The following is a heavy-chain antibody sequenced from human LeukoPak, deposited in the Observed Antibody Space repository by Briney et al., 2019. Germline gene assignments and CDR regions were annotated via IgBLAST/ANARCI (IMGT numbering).Heavy chain of an antibody. D-gene: IGHD2-21*01. CDR1: GFTFSSYA. V-gene: IGHV3-23*01. CDR2: ISGSGGST. J-gene: IGHJ4*02. Sequence: PGGSLRLSCAASGFTFSSYAMSWVRQAPGKGLEWVSAISGSGGSTYYADSVEGRFTISRDNSKNTLYLQMNSLRAEDTAVYYCAKYTGRVVIATGKDYWGQGTLVTVSS. CDR3: AKYTGRVVIATGKDY.